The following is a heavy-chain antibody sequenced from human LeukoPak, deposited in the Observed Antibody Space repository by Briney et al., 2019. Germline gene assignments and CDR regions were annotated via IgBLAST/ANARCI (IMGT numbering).Heavy chain of an antibody. Sequence: SETLSLTSTVSGGSISSYYWSWIRQPAGKGLEWIGRIYTSGSTNYNPSLKSRVTISVDTSKNQFSLKLSSVTAADTAVYYCARDFSPPGLLYYGMDVWGQGTTVTVSS. CDR1: GGSISSYY. V-gene: IGHV4-4*07. CDR2: IYTSGST. J-gene: IGHJ6*02. D-gene: IGHD1-26*01. CDR3: ARDFSPPGLLYYGMDV.